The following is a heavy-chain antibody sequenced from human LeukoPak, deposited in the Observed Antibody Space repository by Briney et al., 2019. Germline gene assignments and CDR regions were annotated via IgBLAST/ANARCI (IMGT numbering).Heavy chain of an antibody. CDR1: GFTFSSYA. V-gene: IGHV3-23*01. CDR3: ASIRDVLRFLEWFV. J-gene: IGHJ4*02. CDR2: ISGSGGST. Sequence: PGASLRLSCAASGFTFSSYAMSWVRQAPGKGLEWVSAISGSGGSTYYADSVKGRFTISRDNSKNTLYLQMNGLRAEDTAVYYCASIRDVLRFLEWFVWGQGTLVTVSS. D-gene: IGHD3-3*01.